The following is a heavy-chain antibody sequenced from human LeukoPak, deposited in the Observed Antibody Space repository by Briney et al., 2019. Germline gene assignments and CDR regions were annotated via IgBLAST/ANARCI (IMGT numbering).Heavy chain of an antibody. D-gene: IGHD6-19*01. V-gene: IGHV3-23*01. Sequence: GGSLRLSCAASGFTLSSYGMSWVRQAPGKGLEWVSAISGSGGSTYYADSVKGRFTISRDNSKNTLYLQMNSLTAEDAAVYYCAKKLGAVADYHWFDPWGQGTLVTVSS. CDR2: ISGSGGST. J-gene: IGHJ5*02. CDR1: GFTLSSYG. CDR3: AKKLGAVADYHWFDP.